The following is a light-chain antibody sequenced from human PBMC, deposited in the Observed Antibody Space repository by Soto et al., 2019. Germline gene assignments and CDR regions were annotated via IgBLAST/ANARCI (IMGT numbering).Light chain of an antibody. V-gene: IGKV1-39*01. CDR1: QSIRDY. CDR3: QQTFGIFPWT. CDR2: AAS. J-gene: IGKJ1*01. Sequence: DIQMTQSPSSLSASVGDRVTITCRASQSIRDYLNWYQHKPGMAPQLLIYAASNLQTGVPSRFSGSGSGTEFTLTIASLQPEDFATYYCQQTFGIFPWTFGQGTKV.